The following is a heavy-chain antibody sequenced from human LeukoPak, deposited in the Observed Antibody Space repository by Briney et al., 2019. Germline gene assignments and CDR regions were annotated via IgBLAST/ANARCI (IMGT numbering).Heavy chain of an antibody. J-gene: IGHJ4*02. D-gene: IGHD6-13*01. CDR1: GFTFKSYA. Sequence: GGSLRLSCSASGFTFKSYAMHWVRQAPGKGLEYVSSINTNGANTYYADSVKGRFTISRDNSRNTVYVQMNSLRAEDTAVYYCARDKMVGSSWFQTLDYWGQGTLVTVSS. CDR2: INTNGANT. CDR3: ARDKMVGSSWFQTLDY. V-gene: IGHV3-64*04.